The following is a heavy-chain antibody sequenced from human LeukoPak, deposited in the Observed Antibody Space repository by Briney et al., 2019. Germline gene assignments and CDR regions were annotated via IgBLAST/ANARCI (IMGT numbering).Heavy chain of an antibody. V-gene: IGHV3-74*01. D-gene: IGHD2-2*01. CDR2: INIDGSDT. Sequence: GGSLRLSCAASGFTFSDYWMHWVRQAPGKGLVWVSRINIDGSDTTYADSVKGRFTISRDNAKSTLYLQMNSLGAEDTAVYYCARGKGSTKWGQGTLVTVSS. CDR1: GFTFSDYW. J-gene: IGHJ4*02. CDR3: ARGKGSTK.